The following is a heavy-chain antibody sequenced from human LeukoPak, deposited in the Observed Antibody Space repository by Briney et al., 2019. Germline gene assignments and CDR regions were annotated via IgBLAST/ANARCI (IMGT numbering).Heavy chain of an antibody. J-gene: IGHJ2*01. CDR2: ISRTSTFI. CDR1: GFTFSSYS. V-gene: IGHV3-21*01. CDR3: ARDPRPYCSGGSCYPHWYYDL. D-gene: IGHD2-15*01. Sequence: PGGSLRLSCAASGFTFSSYSMNWVRQAPGKGLEWVSSISRTSTFIYYADSMKGRFTISRDNAKNSLYLQMNSLRAEDTAVYYCARDPRPYCSGGSCYPHWYYDLWGRGTLVTVSS.